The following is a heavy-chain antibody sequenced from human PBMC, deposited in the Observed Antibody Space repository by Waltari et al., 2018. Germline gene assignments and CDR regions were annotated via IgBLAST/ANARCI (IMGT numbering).Heavy chain of an antibody. V-gene: IGHV4-59*01. CDR1: GGSISSYS. D-gene: IGHD1-26*01. CDR2: IYYSGST. CDR3: ARVSLVGATRTFDY. Sequence: QVQLQESGPGLVKPSETLSLTCTVSGGSISSYSWSWIRQPPGKGLEWIGYIYYSGSTNYNPSLKSRFTISVDTSKNQFSLKLSSVTAADTAVYYCARVSLVGATRTFDYWGQGTLVTVSS. J-gene: IGHJ4*02.